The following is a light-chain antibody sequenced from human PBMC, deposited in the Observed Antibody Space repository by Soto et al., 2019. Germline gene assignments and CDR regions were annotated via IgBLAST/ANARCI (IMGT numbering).Light chain of an antibody. CDR3: SSYTSSSTPYA. Sequence: QSALTQPASVSGSPGQSITISCTGSSSDIGAYDYVSWYQQRPVKAPKLMIFDVTNRPSGVSYRFSGSKSGNTASLTISGLQTEDEADYYCSSYTSSSTPYAFGTGTKVTVL. CDR2: DVT. J-gene: IGLJ1*01. V-gene: IGLV2-14*01. CDR1: SSDIGAYDY.